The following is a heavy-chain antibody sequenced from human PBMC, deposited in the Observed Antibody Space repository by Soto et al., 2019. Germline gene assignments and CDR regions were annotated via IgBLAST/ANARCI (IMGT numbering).Heavy chain of an antibody. CDR3: ARDRRFLNWFDP. CDR2: IYHSGST. V-gene: IGHV4-30-2*01. J-gene: IGHJ5*02. Sequence: SETLSLTCAVSGGSISSGGYSWSWIRQPPGKGLEWIGYIYHSGSTYYNPSLKSRVTISVDRSKNQFSLKLSSVTAADTAVYYCARDRRFLNWFDPWGQGTLVTVSS. D-gene: IGHD3-3*01. CDR1: GGSISSGGYS.